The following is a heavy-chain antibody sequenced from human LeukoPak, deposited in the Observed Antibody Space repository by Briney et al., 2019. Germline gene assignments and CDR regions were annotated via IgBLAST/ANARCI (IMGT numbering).Heavy chain of an antibody. CDR1: GGSISSSDYH. V-gene: IGHV4-39*07. D-gene: IGHD3-10*01. J-gene: IGHJ4*02. CDR2: IYYSGST. CDR3: ARDSGYYGSGSGFDY. Sequence: SETLSLTCTVSGGSISSSDYHWGWIRQPPGKGLEWIGSIYYSGSTYSDPSLKSRGAISVDTSKNQFSLKLTSVTAADTAVYYCARDSGYYGSGSGFDYWGQGTLVTVSS.